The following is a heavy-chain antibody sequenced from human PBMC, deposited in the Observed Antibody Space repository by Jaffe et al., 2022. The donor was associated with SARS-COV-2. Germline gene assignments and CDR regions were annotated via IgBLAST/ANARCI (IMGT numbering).Heavy chain of an antibody. CDR2: INHSGST. CDR3: ARSIPAPY. Sequence: QVQLQQWGAGLLKPSETLSLTCAVYGGSFSGYYWSWIRQPPGKGLEWIGEINHSGSTNYNPSLKSRVTISVDTSKNQFSLKLSSVTAADTAVYYCARSIPAPYWGQGTLVTVSS. D-gene: IGHD6-6*01. V-gene: IGHV4-34*01. CDR1: GGSFSGYY. J-gene: IGHJ4*02.